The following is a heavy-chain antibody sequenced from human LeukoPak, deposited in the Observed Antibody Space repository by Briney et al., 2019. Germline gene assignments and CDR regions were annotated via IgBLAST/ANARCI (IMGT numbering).Heavy chain of an antibody. V-gene: IGHV3-30*18. CDR3: AKGWGKYGDYHLL. D-gene: IGHD4-17*01. CDR2: ISYDGSDK. J-gene: IGHJ4*02. CDR1: GFTFNNYG. Sequence: PGGSLRLSCAASGFTFNNYGMHWVRQAPGKGLEWVALISYDGSDKYYADSLKGRFTISRANSKNTLYLQMNSLRAEDTAVYYCAKGWGKYGDYHLLWGQGTLVTVSS.